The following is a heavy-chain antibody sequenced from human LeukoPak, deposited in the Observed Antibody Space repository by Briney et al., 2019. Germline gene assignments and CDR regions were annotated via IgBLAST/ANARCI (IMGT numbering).Heavy chain of an antibody. CDR2: IWYDGSNK. Sequence: GGSLRLSCAASGLTFSSYGMHWVRQAPGKGLEWVAVIWYDGSNKYYADSVKGRFTISRDNSKNTLYLQMNSLRAEDTAVYYCARDGTWDRDYGMDVWGQGTTVTVSS. CDR3: ARDGTWDRDYGMDV. CDR1: GLTFSSYG. D-gene: IGHD1-26*01. J-gene: IGHJ6*02. V-gene: IGHV3-33*01.